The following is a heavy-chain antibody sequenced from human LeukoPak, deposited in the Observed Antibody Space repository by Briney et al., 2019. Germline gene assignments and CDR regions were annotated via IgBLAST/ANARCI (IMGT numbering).Heavy chain of an antibody. CDR3: AREGPTRYSWNDGNWFDP. Sequence: ASVKVSCKASGYTFTSYGISWVRQAPGQGLEWMGWISAYNGNTNYAQKLQGRVTMTTDTSTSTAYMELRSLRSDDTAVYYCAREGPTRYSWNDGNWFDPWGQGTLVTVSS. V-gene: IGHV1-18*01. D-gene: IGHD1-1*01. CDR1: GYTFTSYG. CDR2: ISAYNGNT. J-gene: IGHJ5*02.